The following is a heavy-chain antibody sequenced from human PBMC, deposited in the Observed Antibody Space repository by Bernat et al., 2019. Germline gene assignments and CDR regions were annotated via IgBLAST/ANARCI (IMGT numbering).Heavy chain of an antibody. CDR2: IIPIFGTA. J-gene: IGHJ4*02. Sequence: QVQLVQSGAEVKKPGSSVKVSCKASGGTFSSYAISWVRQAPGQGLEWMGGIIPIFGTANYAQKYQGRVTITEDESTSTAYKGMSSLRCEKTAVYYCARGGRELLSSFDYWGQGTLVTVSS. D-gene: IGHD1-26*01. CDR3: ARGGRELLSSFDY. CDR1: GGTFSSYA. V-gene: IGHV1-69*01.